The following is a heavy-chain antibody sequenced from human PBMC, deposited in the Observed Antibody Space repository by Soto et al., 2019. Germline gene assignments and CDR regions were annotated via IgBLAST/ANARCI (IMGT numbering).Heavy chain of an antibody. J-gene: IGHJ4*02. D-gene: IGHD6-13*01. CDR3: ARHGTSWSFDF. Sequence: ASLKVSCKSSGYPFTSYAIHWVRQAPGQRLEWMGWINAGNGNTKYSQKFQGRVTITRDTSASTAYMELSSLRSEDTAVYYCARHGTSWSFDFWAQGTLVAV. CDR2: INAGNGNT. CDR1: GYPFTSYA. V-gene: IGHV1-3*01.